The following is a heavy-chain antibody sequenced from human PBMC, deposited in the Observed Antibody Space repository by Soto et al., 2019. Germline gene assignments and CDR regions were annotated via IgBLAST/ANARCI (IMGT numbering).Heavy chain of an antibody. J-gene: IGHJ5*02. D-gene: IGHD5-12*01. V-gene: IGHV4-59*01. Sequence: QVQLQESGPGLVEPSETLSLTCSVSGDSISSSSWSWIRQPPGKGLEWIGYIYYSGSTNYNPSLKSRVTISLDTSMNQSSLKVSSVTAADTVVYYCARGYDWFDPWGQGTLVTVSS. CDR2: IYYSGST. CDR1: GDSISSSS. CDR3: ARGYDWFDP.